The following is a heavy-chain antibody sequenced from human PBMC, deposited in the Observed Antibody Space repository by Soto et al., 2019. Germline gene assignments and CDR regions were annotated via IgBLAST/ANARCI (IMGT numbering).Heavy chain of an antibody. J-gene: IGHJ4*02. CDR2: ISAYNGNT. D-gene: IGHD5-12*01. CDR3: AKMNSGYDYYFDY. Sequence: VQLVQSGAEVKKPGASVKVSCKASGYTFTSYGISWVRQAPGQGLEWMGWISAYNGNTNYAQKLQGRVTMTTDTSTSTAYRELRSLRSDDTAVYYCAKMNSGYDYYFDYWGQGTLVTVSS. CDR1: GYTFTSYG. V-gene: IGHV1-18*01.